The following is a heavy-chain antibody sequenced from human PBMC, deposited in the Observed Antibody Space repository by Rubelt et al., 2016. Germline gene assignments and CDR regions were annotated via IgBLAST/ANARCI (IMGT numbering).Heavy chain of an antibody. CDR3: AFLLSGGHV. D-gene: IGHD3-10*01. J-gene: IGHJ6*02. CDR2: IKRKSDGGTT. CDR1: GFTFTYAW. Sequence: EVQLVGSGGGLVKPGGSLRLSCATSGFTFTYAWMSWVRQAPGKVLEWVGRIKRKSDGGTTDYAPPVKGRFTNSRDDSKDPLYLQLKSLKTDDTAVYYCAFLLSGGHVCGRGTTVTVSS. V-gene: IGHV3-15*01.